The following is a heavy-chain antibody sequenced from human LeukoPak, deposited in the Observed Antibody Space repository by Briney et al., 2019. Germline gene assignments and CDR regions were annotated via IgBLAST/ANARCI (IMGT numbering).Heavy chain of an antibody. CDR3: AKDRDIVVVPAAYYFDY. V-gene: IGHV3-30*18. J-gene: IGHJ4*02. CDR1: GFTFSSYG. CDR2: ISYDGSNK. D-gene: IGHD2-2*01. Sequence: PGGSLRLSCAASGFTFSSYGMHWVRQAPGKGLEWVAVISYDGSNKYYADSVKGRFTISRDNSKNTLYLQMNSLRAGDTAVYYCAKDRDIVVVPAAYYFDYWGQGTLVTVSS.